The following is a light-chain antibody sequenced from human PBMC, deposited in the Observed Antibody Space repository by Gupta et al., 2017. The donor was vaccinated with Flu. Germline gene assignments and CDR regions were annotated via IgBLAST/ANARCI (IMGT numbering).Light chain of an antibody. CDR1: SSDVAIYNY. CDR3: SSYAGNNNLV. J-gene: IGLJ2*01. V-gene: IGLV2-8*01. Sequence: SSDVAIYNYVSWYQQPPVKAPKLMVYEVTERPSGVPDRFSGSKSGNTASLTVSGLQADDEADYYCSSYAGNNNLVFGGGTKLTVL. CDR2: EVT.